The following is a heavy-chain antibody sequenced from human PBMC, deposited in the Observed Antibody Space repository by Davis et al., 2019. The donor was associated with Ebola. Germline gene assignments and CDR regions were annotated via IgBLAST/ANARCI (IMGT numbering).Heavy chain of an antibody. V-gene: IGHV4-61*01. CDR2: IYYSGST. Sequence: MPSETLSLTCTVSGDSVSRGSYYWSWIRQPPGKGLEWIGYIYYSGSTNYNPSLKSRVTISVDTSKNQFSLKLSSVTAADTAVYYCARLYDSSGYLDPWGQGTLVTVSS. CDR3: ARLYDSSGYLDP. D-gene: IGHD3-22*01. CDR1: GDSVSRGSYY. J-gene: IGHJ5*02.